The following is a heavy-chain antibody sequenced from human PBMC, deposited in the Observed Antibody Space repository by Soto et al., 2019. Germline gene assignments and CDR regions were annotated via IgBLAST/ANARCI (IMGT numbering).Heavy chain of an antibody. CDR1: GFTFSSYW. Sequence: PGGSLRLSCAASGFTFSSYWMHWVRQAPGKGLVWVSRINSDGSSTSYADSVKGRFTISRDNAKNTLYLQMNSLRAEDTAVYYCARDLEIDPGEYSGSYYDYWGQGTLVTVSS. V-gene: IGHV3-74*01. D-gene: IGHD1-26*01. J-gene: IGHJ4*02. CDR3: ARDLEIDPGEYSGSYYDY. CDR2: INSDGSST.